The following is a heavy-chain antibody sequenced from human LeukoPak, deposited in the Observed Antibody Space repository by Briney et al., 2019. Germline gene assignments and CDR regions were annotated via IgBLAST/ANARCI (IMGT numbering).Heavy chain of an antibody. Sequence: PSETLSLTCAVSGYSISSGYYWGWIRQPPGKGLEWIGSIYHSGSTYYNPSLKSRVTISGDTSKNQFSLKLSSVTAADTAVYYCARRLGGGYYYYMDVWGKGTTVTASS. J-gene: IGHJ6*03. CDR2: IYHSGST. CDR1: GYSISSGYY. V-gene: IGHV4-38-2*01. CDR3: ARRLGGGYYYYMDV. D-gene: IGHD3-16*01.